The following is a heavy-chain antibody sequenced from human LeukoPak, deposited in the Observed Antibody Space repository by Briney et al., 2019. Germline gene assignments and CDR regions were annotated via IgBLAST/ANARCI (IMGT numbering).Heavy chain of an antibody. CDR1: GGSISSSSYY. Sequence: PSETLSLTCTVSGGSISSSSYYWGWIRQPPGKGLEWIGSIYYSGSTYYNPSLKSRVTISVDTSKNQFSLKLSSVTAADMAVYYCARLRAGNTNWFDPWGQGTLVTVSS. D-gene: IGHD1/OR15-1a*01. J-gene: IGHJ5*02. CDR3: ARLRAGNTNWFDP. V-gene: IGHV4-39*07. CDR2: IYYSGST.